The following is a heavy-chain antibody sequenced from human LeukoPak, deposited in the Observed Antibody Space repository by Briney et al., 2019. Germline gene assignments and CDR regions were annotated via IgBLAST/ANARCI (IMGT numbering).Heavy chain of an antibody. V-gene: IGHV4-59*01. CDR1: GGSISSYY. CDR2: IYYSGST. Sequence: KPSETLSLTCTVSGGSISSYYWSWIRQPPGKGLEWIGYIYYSGSTNYNPSLKSRVTISVDTSKNQFSLKLSSVTAADTAVYYCAINFAVAGPRAIGFDIWGQGTMVTVSS. D-gene: IGHD6-19*01. J-gene: IGHJ3*02. CDR3: AINFAVAGPRAIGFDI.